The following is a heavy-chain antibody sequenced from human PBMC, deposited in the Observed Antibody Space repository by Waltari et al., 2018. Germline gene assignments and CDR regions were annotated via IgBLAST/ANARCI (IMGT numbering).Heavy chain of an antibody. CDR1: GFTVISNP. J-gene: IGHJ4*02. CDR2: IYDAGST. Sequence: EVQLVESGGGLVHPGGSLRLSCAASGFTVISNPMSWVRQAPGKGLEWVSLIYDAGSTFYPDSVRGRFTISRDNSKNTVHLQMNSLRVEDTAIYYCARARDEETAMVYFDRWGQGTLVSVSS. D-gene: IGHD5-18*01. CDR3: ARARDEETAMVYFDR. V-gene: IGHV3-66*02.